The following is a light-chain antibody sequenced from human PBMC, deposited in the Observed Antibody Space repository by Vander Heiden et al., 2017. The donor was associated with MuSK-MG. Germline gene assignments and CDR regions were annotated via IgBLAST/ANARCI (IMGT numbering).Light chain of an antibody. CDR3: QQQNNCRTPFT. Sequence: ATLSLSPEERATLSCRASQSVGNYLASYQQQPSQAPSLLLYDASNMAMGIPARFSGSGSGTEVTLTIISRDPEDFEFYYCQQQNNCRTPFTFGQGTKVDIK. CDR1: QSVGNY. J-gene: IGKJ1*01. V-gene: IGKV3-11*01. CDR2: DAS.